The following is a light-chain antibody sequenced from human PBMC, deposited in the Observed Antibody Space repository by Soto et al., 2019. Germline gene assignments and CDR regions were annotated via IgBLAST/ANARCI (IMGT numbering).Light chain of an antibody. CDR1: QSISSY. V-gene: IGKV1-39*01. CDR2: SSS. Sequence: DIQMTQSPSSLSASIGDRVTITCRASQSISSYLNWYQQKPGRAPNLLIYSSSNLQFGVPSRFSGSGYGTDFTLTISSLQPEDVATYYCQQSYSTLYTFGQGTTLEIK. J-gene: IGKJ2*01. CDR3: QQSYSTLYT.